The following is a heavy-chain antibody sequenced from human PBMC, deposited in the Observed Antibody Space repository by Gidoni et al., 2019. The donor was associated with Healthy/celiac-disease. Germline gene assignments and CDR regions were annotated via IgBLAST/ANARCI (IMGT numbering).Heavy chain of an antibody. D-gene: IGHD1-26*01. V-gene: IGHV3-30*03. CDR1: GFTFRSYG. Sequence: VQLVASGGGVVQPGRSLRLSCSASGFTFRSYGMHWVRQAPGKGLEWVAVISYDGSNKYYADSVKGRFTISRDNSKNTLYLQMNSLRAEDTAVYYCARGRWELPTFDYWGQGTLVTVSS. J-gene: IGHJ4*02. CDR2: ISYDGSNK. CDR3: ARGRWELPTFDY.